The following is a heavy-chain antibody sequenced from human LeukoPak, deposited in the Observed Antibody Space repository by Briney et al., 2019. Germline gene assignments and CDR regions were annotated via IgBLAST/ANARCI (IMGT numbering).Heavy chain of an antibody. CDR3: ARALSTMVRGVYYYYGMDV. Sequence: GSSVKVSCKASGGTFSSYAISWVRQAPGQGLEWMGGIIPIFGTANYAQKFQGRVTITADESMSTAYMELSSLRSEDTAVYYCARALSTMVRGVYYYYGMDVWGKGTTVTVSS. J-gene: IGHJ6*04. CDR2: IIPIFGTA. CDR1: GGTFSSYA. D-gene: IGHD3-10*01. V-gene: IGHV1-69*01.